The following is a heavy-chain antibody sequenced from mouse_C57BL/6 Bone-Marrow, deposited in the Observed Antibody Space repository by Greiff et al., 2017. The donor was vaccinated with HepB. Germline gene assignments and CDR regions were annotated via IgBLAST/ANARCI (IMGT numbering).Heavy chain of an antibody. V-gene: IGHV1-7*01. D-gene: IGHD3-2*02. CDR2: INPSSGYT. Sequence: QLQQSGAELAKPGASVKLSCKASGYTFTSYWLHWVKQRPGQGLEWIGYINPSSGYTKYNQKFKDKATLTADKSSSTAYMQLSSLTYEDSAVYYCARYSSGYNFFFAYWGQGTLVTVSA. CDR3: ARYSSGYNFFFAY. J-gene: IGHJ3*01. CDR1: GYTFTSYW.